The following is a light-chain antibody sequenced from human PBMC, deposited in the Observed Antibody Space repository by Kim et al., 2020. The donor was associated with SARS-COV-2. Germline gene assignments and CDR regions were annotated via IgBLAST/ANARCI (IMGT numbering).Light chain of an antibody. CDR2: NNN. CDR1: TSNIGRNS. V-gene: IGLV1-44*01. J-gene: IGLJ2*01. Sequence: QSVLTQPPSASGTPGQRVTISCSGSTSNIGRNSVSWYQQLPETAPKLLIYNNNERPSGVPDRISDSRSGTSASLTISGLQSEDEADYYCAAWDDSLNGLVFGGGTKLTVL. CDR3: AAWDDSLNGLV.